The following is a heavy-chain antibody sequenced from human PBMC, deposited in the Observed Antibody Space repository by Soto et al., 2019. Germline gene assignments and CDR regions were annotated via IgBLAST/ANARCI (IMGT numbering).Heavy chain of an antibody. CDR1: GFTFSSYS. V-gene: IGHV3-48*01. CDR2: ISSSSSTI. J-gene: IGHJ6*03. CDR3: ARDPQYDILTGYVYYYYYMDV. Sequence: EVQLVESGGGLVQPGGSLRLSCAASGFTFSSYSMNWVRQAPGKGLEWVSYISSSSSTIYYADSVKGRFTISRDNAKNSLYLQMNSMRAEDTAVYYCARDPQYDILTGYVYYYYYMDVWGKGTTVTVSS. D-gene: IGHD3-9*01.